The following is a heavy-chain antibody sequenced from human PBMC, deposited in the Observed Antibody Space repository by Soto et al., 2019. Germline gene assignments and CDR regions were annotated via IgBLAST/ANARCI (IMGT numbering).Heavy chain of an antibody. J-gene: IGHJ3*02. V-gene: IGHV5-51*01. CDR1: GYSFTSYW. Sequence: EVQLVQSGAEVKKPGESLQISCKGSGYSFTSYWIGWVRQMPGKGLEWMGIIYPGDSDTRYSPSFQGQVTISADKSISTAYLQWSSLKASDTAMYYCARPSDYYDSSGYYPVDAFDIWGQGTMVTVSS. CDR3: ARPSDYYDSSGYYPVDAFDI. CDR2: IYPGDSDT. D-gene: IGHD3-22*01.